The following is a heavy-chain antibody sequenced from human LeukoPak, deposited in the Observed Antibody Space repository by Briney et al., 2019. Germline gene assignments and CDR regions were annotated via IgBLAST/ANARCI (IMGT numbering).Heavy chain of an antibody. CDR3: ARDFYYDSSGYIPAGDAFAL. J-gene: IGHJ3*01. D-gene: IGHD3-22*01. V-gene: IGHV1-69*06. CDR2: IIPIFGSP. CDR1: GGSFNNYA. Sequence: GASVKVSCKASGGSFNNYAITWVRQAPGQGLEWMGGIIPIFGSPNYAQKFQGRVTITADKSTSTAYMDLNSLRAEETAVYYCARDFYYDSSGYIPAGDAFALWGQGTMVTVSS.